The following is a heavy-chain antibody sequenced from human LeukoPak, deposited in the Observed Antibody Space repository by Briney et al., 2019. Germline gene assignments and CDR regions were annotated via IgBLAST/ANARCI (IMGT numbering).Heavy chain of an antibody. V-gene: IGHV3-30-3*01. D-gene: IGHD5-18*01. CDR2: ISYDGSNK. CDR3: ARDSSRGYSYGRY. J-gene: IGHJ4*02. CDR1: GFTLSSYA. Sequence: GGSLRLSCAASGFTLSSYAMHWVRQAPGKGLEWVAVISYDGSNKYYADSVKGRFTISRDNSKNTLYLQMNSLRAEDTAVYYCARDSSRGYSYGRYWGQGTLVTVSS.